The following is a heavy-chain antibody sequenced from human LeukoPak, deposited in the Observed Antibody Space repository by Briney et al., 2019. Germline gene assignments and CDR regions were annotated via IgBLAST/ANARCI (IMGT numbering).Heavy chain of an antibody. D-gene: IGHD1-14*01. CDR3: ARSNLGQLDY. V-gene: IGHV3-30*04. CDR1: GFTFSSYA. CDR2: ISYDGSNK. Sequence: GGSLRLSCAASGFTFSSYATHWVRQAPGKGLEWVAVISYDGSNKYYADSVKGRFTISRDNSKNTLYLQMNSLRAEDTAVYYCARSNLGQLDYWGQGTLVTVSS. J-gene: IGHJ4*02.